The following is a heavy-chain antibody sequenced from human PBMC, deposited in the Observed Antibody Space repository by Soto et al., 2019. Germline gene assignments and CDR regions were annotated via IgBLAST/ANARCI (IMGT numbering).Heavy chain of an antibody. CDR2: IYYSGST. D-gene: IGHD5-18*01. Sequence: SETLSLTCTVSGGSISSSSYYWGWIRQPPGKGLEWIGSIYYSGSTYYNPSLKSRVTISVDTSKNQFSLKLSSVTAADTAVYYCATLPLVDTAMVYYYGMDVWGQGTTVTVSS. CDR3: ATLPLVDTAMVYYYGMDV. CDR1: GGSISSSSYY. V-gene: IGHV4-39*01. J-gene: IGHJ6*02.